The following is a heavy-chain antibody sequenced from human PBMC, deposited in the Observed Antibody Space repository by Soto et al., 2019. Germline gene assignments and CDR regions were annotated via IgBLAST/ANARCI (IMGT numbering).Heavy chain of an antibody. CDR2: ITADGGA. CDR1: GFTFRGHA. CDR3: APHVSCAGGSCQYDPFAI. Sequence: EVRVLESGGDLVQPGGSLRLSCEGSGFTFRGHAMTWIRQAPGNGPEWVSTITADGGAYYADSVKGRFAMSRDASERTLYLQMNSLGVEDTAAYYCAPHVSCAGGSCQYDPFAIRGQGTVVTVSS. D-gene: IGHD2-15*01. V-gene: IGHV3-23*01. J-gene: IGHJ3*02.